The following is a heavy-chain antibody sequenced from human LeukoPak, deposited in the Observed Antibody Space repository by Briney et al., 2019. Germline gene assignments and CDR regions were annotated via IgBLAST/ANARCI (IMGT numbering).Heavy chain of an antibody. CDR1: GGSISSSSYY. J-gene: IGHJ6*03. CDR2: IYYSGST. Sequence: SETLSLTCTVSGGSISSSSYYWGWIRQPPGKGMEWIGSIYYSGSTYYNPSLKSRVTISVDTSKNQFSLKLSSVTAADTAVYYCARHGRDYYYYYMHVWGKGTTVTVSS. D-gene: IGHD3-10*01. V-gene: IGHV4-39*01. CDR3: ARHGRDYYYYYMHV.